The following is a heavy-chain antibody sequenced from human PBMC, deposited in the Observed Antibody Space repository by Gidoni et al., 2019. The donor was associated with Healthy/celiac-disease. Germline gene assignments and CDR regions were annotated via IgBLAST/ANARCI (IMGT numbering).Heavy chain of an antibody. J-gene: IGHJ4*02. D-gene: IGHD4-4*01. CDR3: AKDRYSNYEVIDY. CDR1: GFTFSSYA. CDR2: ISGSGGST. Sequence: EVQLLSSGGGLVQPGGSLRLSCAASGFTFSSYAMSWVRQAPGKGMEWVSAISGSGGSTYYADAVKGRCTISRDNSKNTLYLQMNSLRAEDTAVYYCAKDRYSNYEVIDYWGQGTLVTVSS. V-gene: IGHV3-23*01.